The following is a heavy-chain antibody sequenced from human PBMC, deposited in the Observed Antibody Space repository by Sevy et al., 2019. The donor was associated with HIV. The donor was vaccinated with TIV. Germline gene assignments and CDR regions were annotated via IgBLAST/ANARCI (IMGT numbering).Heavy chain of an antibody. Sequence: SETLSLTCAVYGGSFSGYYWSWIRQPPGKGLEGIGEINHSGSTNYNPSLKSRVTISVDTSKNQFSLKLSSVTAADTAVYYCARGATMVRGLDYWGQGTLVTVSS. CDR3: ARGATMVRGLDY. J-gene: IGHJ4*02. CDR2: INHSGST. CDR1: GGSFSGYY. V-gene: IGHV4-34*01. D-gene: IGHD3-10*01.